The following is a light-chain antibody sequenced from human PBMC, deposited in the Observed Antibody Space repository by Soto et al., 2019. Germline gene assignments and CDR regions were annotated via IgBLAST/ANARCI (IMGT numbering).Light chain of an antibody. CDR2: NSN. J-gene: IGLJ2*01. V-gene: IGLV1-44*01. Sequence: QPVLTQPPSASGTPGQRVAISCSGGNSNIGINPVNWYLHLPGTAPKLLIYNSNQRPSGVPDRFSGSKSGTSASLAISGLQSEDEADYFCSAWDDTIYGPVFGGGTKLTDL. CDR3: SAWDDTIYGPV. CDR1: NSNIGINP.